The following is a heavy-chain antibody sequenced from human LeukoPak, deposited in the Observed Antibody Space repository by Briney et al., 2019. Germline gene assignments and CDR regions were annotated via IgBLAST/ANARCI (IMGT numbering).Heavy chain of an antibody. Sequence: SETLSHTCTVSGGSISSSSYYWGWIRQPPGKGLEWIGSIYYSGSTYYNPFLKSRVTISVDTSKHQFSLNLSSVTAADTAVYYCVTYCSSSCYVWGQGTLVTVSS. D-gene: IGHD2-2*01. CDR2: IYYSGST. J-gene: IGHJ4*02. CDR3: VTYCSSSCYV. CDR1: GGSISSSSYY. V-gene: IGHV4-39*01.